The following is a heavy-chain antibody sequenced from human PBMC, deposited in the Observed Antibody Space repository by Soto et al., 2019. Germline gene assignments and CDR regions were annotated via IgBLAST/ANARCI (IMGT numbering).Heavy chain of an antibody. Sequence: QVQLVESGGGVVQPGRSLRLSCAASGFSFSSSGMHWVRQAPGKGLEWVAVISYDGSDKYYADSVKGRFTISRDKSKNTLYLQTDSLKPEDTAVYYCAKDAVPYVAILDTIRSGYYYNGMDVWGQGTTVTVSS. J-gene: IGHJ6*02. D-gene: IGHD5-12*01. CDR3: AKDAVPYVAILDTIRSGYYYNGMDV. V-gene: IGHV3-30*18. CDR1: GFSFSSSG. CDR2: ISYDGSDK.